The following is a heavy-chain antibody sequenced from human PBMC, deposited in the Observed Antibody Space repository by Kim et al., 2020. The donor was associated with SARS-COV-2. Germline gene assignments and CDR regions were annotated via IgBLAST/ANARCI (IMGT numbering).Heavy chain of an antibody. CDR3: ANRTVWNDGGGFDY. V-gene: IGHV2-5*02. CDR1: GFSLSTRGLG. J-gene: IGHJ4*02. Sequence: SGPTLVNPTQTLTLTCTFSGFSLSTRGLGVGWIRQPPGKALEWLALIYWDDDKRYSPSLKSRLTITKDTSKNQVVLTMTNMDPVDTATYYCANRTVWNDGGGFDYWGQGTLVTVSS. D-gene: IGHD1-1*01. CDR2: IYWDDDK.